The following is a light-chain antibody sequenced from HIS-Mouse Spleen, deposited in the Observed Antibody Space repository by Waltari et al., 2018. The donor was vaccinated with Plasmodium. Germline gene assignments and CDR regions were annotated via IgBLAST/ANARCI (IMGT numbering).Light chain of an antibody. Sequence: AIWMTQSPSLLSASTGDRVTISCRMSQGISSYLAWYQQKPGKAPELLIYAASNLETGVPSMFSGSGSGTDFTFTISSLQPEDIATYYCQQYDNLPYTFGQGTKLEIK. CDR2: AAS. CDR1: QGISSY. J-gene: IGKJ2*01. V-gene: IGKV1D-8*02. CDR3: QQYDNLPYT.